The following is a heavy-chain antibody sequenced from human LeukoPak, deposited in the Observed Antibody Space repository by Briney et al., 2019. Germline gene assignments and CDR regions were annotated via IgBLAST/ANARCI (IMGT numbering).Heavy chain of an antibody. CDR3: ARDQALYFSYGDY. Sequence: GGSLRLSCAASGFTFSNYGMHWVCDGPGKGLEWQAAIFYDGSKEHYADTVKGRFTISRDNSKNTLYLQVNSLTADDTAVYYCARDQALYFSYGDYWGQGTLVTVSS. CDR1: GFTFSNYG. CDR2: IFYDGSKE. D-gene: IGHD3-16*01. J-gene: IGHJ4*02. V-gene: IGHV3-33*01.